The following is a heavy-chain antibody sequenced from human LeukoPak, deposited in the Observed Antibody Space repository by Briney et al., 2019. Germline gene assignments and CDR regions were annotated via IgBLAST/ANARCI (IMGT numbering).Heavy chain of an antibody. CDR1: GGSISSYY. CDR2: IYYSGST. CDR3: ARHFGDGYNSYFDY. V-gene: IGHV4-59*08. J-gene: IGHJ4*02. D-gene: IGHD5-24*01. Sequence: PSETLSLTCTVSGGSISSYYWSWIRQPPGKGLEWIGYIYYSGSTNYNPSLKSRVTISVDTSKNQFSLKLSSVTAADTAVYYCARHFGDGYNSYFDYWGQGTLVTVSS.